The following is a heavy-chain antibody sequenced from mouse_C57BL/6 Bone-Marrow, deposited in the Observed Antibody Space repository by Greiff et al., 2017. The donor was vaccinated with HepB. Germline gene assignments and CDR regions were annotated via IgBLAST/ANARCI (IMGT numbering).Heavy chain of an antibody. D-gene: IGHD2-5*01. V-gene: IGHV1-82*01. Sequence: QVQLKESGPELVKPGASVKISCKASGYAFSSSWMNWVKQRPGKGLEWIGRIYPGDGDTNYNGKFKGKATLTADKSSSTAYMQLSSLTSEDSAVYFCARCYSNPYYFDYWGQGTTLTVSS. CDR3: ARCYSNPYYFDY. CDR2: IYPGDGDT. CDR1: GYAFSSSW. J-gene: IGHJ2*01.